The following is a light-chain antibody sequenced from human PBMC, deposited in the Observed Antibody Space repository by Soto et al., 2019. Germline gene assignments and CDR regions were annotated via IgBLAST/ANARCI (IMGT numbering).Light chain of an antibody. CDR2: DAS. V-gene: IGKV1-5*01. CDR3: QQYNSYLYT. Sequence: GDRDTITCRASQSISSWLAWYQQKPGKAPKFLIYDASGLESGVPSRFSGSGSGTEFTLTISSLQPDDFATYYCQQYNSYLYTFGQGTKVDIK. J-gene: IGKJ2*01. CDR1: QSISSW.